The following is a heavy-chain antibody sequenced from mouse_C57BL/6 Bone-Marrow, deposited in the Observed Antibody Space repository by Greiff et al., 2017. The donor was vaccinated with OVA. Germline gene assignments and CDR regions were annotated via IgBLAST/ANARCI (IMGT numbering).Heavy chain of an antibody. V-gene: IGHV1-81*01. CDR1: GYTFTSYG. Sequence: VQLQRSGAELARPGASVKLSCKASGYTFTSYGISWVKQRTGQGLEWIGEIYPRSGNTYYNEKFKGKATLTADKSSSTAYMELRSLTSEDSAVYFCARTFICDGYYAGFAYWGQGTLVTVSA. J-gene: IGHJ3*01. CDR3: ARTFICDGYYAGFAY. D-gene: IGHD2-3*01. CDR2: IYPRSGNT.